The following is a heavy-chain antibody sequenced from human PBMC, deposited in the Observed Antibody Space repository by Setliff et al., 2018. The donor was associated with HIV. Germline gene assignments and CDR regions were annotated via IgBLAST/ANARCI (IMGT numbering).Heavy chain of an antibody. J-gene: IGHJ4*02. Sequence: GGSLRLSCAATGFTFSSYVLHWVRQAPGKGLEWVAVMSTGGDIKIYADSVKGRFTISRDNTKNTLFLQMNSLRPEDTATYYCARDVSVYGNIVILPAAVHYWGQGTLVTVSS. CDR1: GFTFSSYV. CDR2: MSTGGDIK. D-gene: IGHD2-2*01. CDR3: ARDVSVYGNIVILPAAVHY. V-gene: IGHV3-30-3*01.